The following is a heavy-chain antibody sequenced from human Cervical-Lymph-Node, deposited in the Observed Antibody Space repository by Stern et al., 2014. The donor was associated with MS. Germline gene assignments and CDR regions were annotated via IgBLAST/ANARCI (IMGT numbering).Heavy chain of an antibody. D-gene: IGHD1/OR15-1a*01. J-gene: IGHJ4*02. CDR3: VSHQNRTLGYFDY. Sequence: QVQMVQSGSELKKPGASVKVSCRASGYTFSHYGMNWVRQAPGQGLEWMGWINTNTGDPNYAQAFTGRFVFSLDTSVSTAFLQIRELKAADTAVYFCVSHQNRTLGYFDYWGQGSLVTVSS. CDR2: INTNTGDP. V-gene: IGHV7-4-1*01. CDR1: GYTFSHYG.